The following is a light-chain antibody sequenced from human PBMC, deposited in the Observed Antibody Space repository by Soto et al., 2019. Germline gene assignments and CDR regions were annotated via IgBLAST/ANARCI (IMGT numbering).Light chain of an antibody. V-gene: IGLV2-14*01. CDR2: QVT. CDR1: SSDLAIYNY. Sequence: QSVLTQPASVSGSPGQSITISCTGTSSDLAIYNYVSWYQQQPGKAPKLMIYQVTNRPSGVSNRFSGSRSGNTASLTISGLQAEDEADYYCSSYTDSINYVFGTGTKVTAL. CDR3: SSYTDSINYV. J-gene: IGLJ1*01.